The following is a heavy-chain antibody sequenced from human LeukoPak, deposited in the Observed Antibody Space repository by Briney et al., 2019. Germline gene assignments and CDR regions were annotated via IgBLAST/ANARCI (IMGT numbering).Heavy chain of an antibody. V-gene: IGHV4-59*01. Sequence: SETLSLTCTASGGSISSYYWSWIRQPPGKGLEWIGYIYYSGSTNYNPSLKSRVTISVDTSKNQFSLKLSSVTAADTAVYYCARDPDVYYGMDVWGQGTTVTVSS. CDR1: GGSISSYY. CDR2: IYYSGST. CDR3: ARDPDVYYGMDV. J-gene: IGHJ6*02.